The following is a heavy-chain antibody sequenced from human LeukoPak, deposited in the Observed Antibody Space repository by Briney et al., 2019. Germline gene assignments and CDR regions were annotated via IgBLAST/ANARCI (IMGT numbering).Heavy chain of an antibody. D-gene: IGHD1-1*01. CDR2: ISNGGTT. CDR3: VRLQPNTGEWAFDI. V-gene: IGHV4-59*01. CDR1: GGPINYYY. J-gene: IGHJ3*02. Sequence: PSEALSLTCTVSGGPINYYYWSWIRQPPGEGLEWFGYISNGGTTNYNPSLKSRVTISVDKSKNQLSLKLGSVTAADTAVYHCVRLQPNTGEWAFDIWGQGTLVTVS.